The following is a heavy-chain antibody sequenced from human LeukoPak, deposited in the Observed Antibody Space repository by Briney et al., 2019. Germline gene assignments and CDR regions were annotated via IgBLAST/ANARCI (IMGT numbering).Heavy chain of an antibody. CDR2: FDPGNGEI. D-gene: IGHD3-3*01. CDR1: GHTLSDLT. Sequence: ASVKVSCKASGHTLSDLTMHWVRQAPGKGLEWMGGFDPGNGEIIYAQKFQGRVTMTEDASTDTAYMELSSLKSEDTAVYYCAAGGLYDLLPYWGQGTLVTVSS. CDR3: AAGGLYDLLPY. J-gene: IGHJ4*02. V-gene: IGHV1-24*01.